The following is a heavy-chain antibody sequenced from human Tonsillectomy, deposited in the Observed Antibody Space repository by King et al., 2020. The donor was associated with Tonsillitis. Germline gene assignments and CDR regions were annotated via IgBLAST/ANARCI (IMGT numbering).Heavy chain of an antibody. V-gene: IGHV3-7*01. Sequence: DVQLVESGGGLVQPGGSLRLSCAASGFTFSNSWMTWVRQAPGKGLEWVANIKGDGSEINYADSVKGRFTIYRDNVKNSLYLQMNSLRAEDTAVFYCARDFSPSDSTPSYFDAFDIWGQGTMVTVSS. CDR1: GFTFSNSW. CDR3: ARDFSPSDSTPSYFDAFDI. D-gene: IGHD2/OR15-2a*01. J-gene: IGHJ3*02. CDR2: IKGDGSEI.